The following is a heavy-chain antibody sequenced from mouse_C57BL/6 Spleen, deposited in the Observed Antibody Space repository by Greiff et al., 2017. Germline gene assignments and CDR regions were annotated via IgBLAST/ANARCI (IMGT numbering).Heavy chain of an antibody. CDR2: IYPGDGDT. CDR3: ARRDYDDFDY. CDR1: GYAFSSSW. J-gene: IGHJ2*01. Sequence: VQLQQSGPELVKPGASVKISCKASGYAFSSSWMNWVKQRPGKGLEWIGRIYPGDGDTNYNGKFKGKATLTADKSSSTAYMQLSSLTSEDSAVYFCARRDYDDFDYWGQGTTLTVSS. D-gene: IGHD2-4*01. V-gene: IGHV1-82*01.